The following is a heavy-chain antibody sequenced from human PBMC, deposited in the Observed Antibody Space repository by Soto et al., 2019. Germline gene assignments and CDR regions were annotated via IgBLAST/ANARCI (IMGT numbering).Heavy chain of an antibody. CDR3: ARAGVPAAISPYYGMDV. V-gene: IGHV4-59*01. CDR2: IYYSGST. J-gene: IGHJ6*02. CDR1: GGSISSYY. Sequence: SETLSLTCTVSGGSISSYYWSWIRQPPGEGLEWIGYIYYSGSTNYNPSLKSRVTISVDTSKNQFSLKLSSVTAADTAVYYCARAGVPAAISPYYGMDVWGQGTTVTVSS. D-gene: IGHD2-2*01.